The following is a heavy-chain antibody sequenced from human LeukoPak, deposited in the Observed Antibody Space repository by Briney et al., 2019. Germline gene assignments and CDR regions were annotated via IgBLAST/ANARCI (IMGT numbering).Heavy chain of an antibody. D-gene: IGHD2-21*02. CDR2: IWYDGSNK. Sequence: PGGSLRLSCAASGFTFSSYGMHWVRQAPGKGLEWGAVIWYDGSNKYYADSVKGRFTIPRDNSKNTLYLQMNSLRAEDTAVYYCARVCGGDCFNDAFDIWGQGTMVTVSS. CDR3: ARVCGGDCFNDAFDI. V-gene: IGHV3-33*01. J-gene: IGHJ3*02. CDR1: GFTFSSYG.